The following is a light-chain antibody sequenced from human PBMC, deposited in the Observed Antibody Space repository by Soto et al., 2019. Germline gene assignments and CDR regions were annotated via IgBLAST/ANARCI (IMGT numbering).Light chain of an antibody. V-gene: IGKV1-5*01. CDR3: QQYNRYSLPMYT. CDR1: QSISSG. Sequence: DIQMTQSPSTLSASVGDRVTITCRASQSISSGLAWYQQKPGKAPKLLIYDASSLESGVPSRFSGSGSGTEFTLTISSLQPDDFATYYCQQYNRYSLPMYTCGQGTKLEIK. J-gene: IGKJ2*01. CDR2: DAS.